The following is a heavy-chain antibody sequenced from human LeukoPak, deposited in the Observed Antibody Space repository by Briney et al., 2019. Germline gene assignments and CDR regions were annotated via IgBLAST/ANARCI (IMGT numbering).Heavy chain of an antibody. CDR1: GFTFDDYA. CDR3: ASPSLLGAFDI. CDR2: ISWNSGII. J-gene: IGHJ3*02. Sequence: GGSLRLSCAASGFTFDDYAIHWVRQAPGKGLEWVSGISWNSGIIGYADSVKGRFTISRDNAKNSLYLQMNSLRAEDMALYYCASPSLLGAFDIWGQGTMVTVSS. V-gene: IGHV3-9*03.